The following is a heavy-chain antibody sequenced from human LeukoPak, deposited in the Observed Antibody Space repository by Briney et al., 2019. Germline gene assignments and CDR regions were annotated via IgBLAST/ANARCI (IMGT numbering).Heavy chain of an antibody. CDR2: INPISGGT. CDR3: ATHYYDSIVYINPDY. D-gene: IGHD3-22*01. J-gene: IGHJ4*02. Sequence: ASVTVSCKASGYTFTGYYMHWVRQAPGQGLEWMGWINPISGGTNYAQKFQGRVTMTRDTSISTAYMELSRLTSDDTAVYYCATHYYDSIVYINPDYWGQGALVTVSS. CDR1: GYTFTGYY. V-gene: IGHV1-2*02.